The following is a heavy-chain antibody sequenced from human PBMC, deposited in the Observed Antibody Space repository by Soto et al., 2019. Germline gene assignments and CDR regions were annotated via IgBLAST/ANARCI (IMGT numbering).Heavy chain of an antibody. Sequence: ASVKVSCKTSGYTFTDYYTHWVRQAPGQGLEWMGWMNPKSGGAYFAQEFQGRVTLTRDTSIGTAYIEVNSLTSDDTAVYFCTRENIENSDRLYDAFDIWGQGTTVTVSS. D-gene: IGHD2-15*01. J-gene: IGHJ3*02. V-gene: IGHV1-2*02. CDR1: GYTFTDYY. CDR2: MNPKSGGA. CDR3: TRENIENSDRLYDAFDI.